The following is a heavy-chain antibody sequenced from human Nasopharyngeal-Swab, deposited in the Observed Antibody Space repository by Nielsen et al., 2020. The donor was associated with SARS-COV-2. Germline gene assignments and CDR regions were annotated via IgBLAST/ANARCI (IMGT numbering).Heavy chain of an antibody. CDR3: ARVAGASGYDFSG. J-gene: IGHJ4*02. D-gene: IGHD5-12*01. V-gene: IGHV1-69*13. CDR2: IIPIFGTA. CDR1: GGTFGSYA. Sequence: SVKVSCKASGGTFGSYAISWVRQAPGQGLEWMGGIIPIFGTANYAQKFQGRVTITADESTSTAYMELSSLRSEDTAVYYCARVAGASGYDFSGWGQGTLVTVSS.